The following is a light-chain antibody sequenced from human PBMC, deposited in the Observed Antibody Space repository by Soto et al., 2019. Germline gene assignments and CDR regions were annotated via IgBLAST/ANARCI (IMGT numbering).Light chain of an antibody. Sequence: DIQLTQSPSFLSASIGDRVTITCRASQGISSFLAWYQQKPGKAPNLLIFAASTLQSGVPSRFTGSGSGTDFTLTISSLQPGDFATYYCQQFSSYPLTFGGGTKVEIK. J-gene: IGKJ4*01. CDR1: QGISSF. CDR3: QQFSSYPLT. CDR2: AAS. V-gene: IGKV1-9*01.